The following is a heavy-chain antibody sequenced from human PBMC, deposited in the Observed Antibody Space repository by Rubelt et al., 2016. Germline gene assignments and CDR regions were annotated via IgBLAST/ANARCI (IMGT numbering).Heavy chain of an antibody. CDR3: ARDLKVVTTHHDVFDI. D-gene: IGHD3-22*01. V-gene: IGHV4-39*07. CDR1: GGSISSSSYY. CDR2: IYHSGST. Sequence: QLQLQESGPGLVKPSEALSLTCTVSGGSISSSSYYWGWIRQPPGKGLEWIGEIYHSGSTNYNPSLKGRVTLSVDKSKNQFSLKLSSVTAADTAVYYCARDLKVVTTHHDVFDIWGQGTMVTVSS. J-gene: IGHJ3*02.